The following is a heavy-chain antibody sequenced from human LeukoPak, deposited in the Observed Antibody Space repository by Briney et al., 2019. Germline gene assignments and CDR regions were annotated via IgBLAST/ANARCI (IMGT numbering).Heavy chain of an antibody. Sequence: ASVKVTCKASGYTFTCYDINWVRQATGQGLEWMGWMNPNSGNTGYAQKFQGRVTMTRNTSISTAYMELSSLRSEDTAVYYCARVIIPARARRNYYYYYMDVWGKGTTVTVSS. CDR2: MNPNSGNT. D-gene: IGHD2-21*01. J-gene: IGHJ6*03. CDR1: GYTFTCYD. V-gene: IGHV1-8*01. CDR3: ARVIIPARARRNYYYYYMDV.